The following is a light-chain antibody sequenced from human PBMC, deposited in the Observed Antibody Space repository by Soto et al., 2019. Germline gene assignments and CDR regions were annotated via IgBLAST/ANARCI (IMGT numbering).Light chain of an antibody. CDR1: QSVLYRSNNHNY. J-gene: IGKJ1*01. Sequence: DIVMTQSPDSLAVSLGERATINCKSSQSVLYRSNNHNYLAWYQQKPGQPPRLLIYWSSTRESGVPERFSGSGSGTDFTLTISSLQAEDVAVYYCQQYYSTPWTFGQGTKVEIK. CDR3: QQYYSTPWT. CDR2: WSS. V-gene: IGKV4-1*01.